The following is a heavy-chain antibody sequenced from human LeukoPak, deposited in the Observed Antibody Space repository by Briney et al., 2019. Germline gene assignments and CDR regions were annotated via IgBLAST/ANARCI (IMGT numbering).Heavy chain of an antibody. V-gene: IGHV3-30*14. J-gene: IGHJ4*02. CDR2: ISYDGSNK. D-gene: IGHD6-19*01. CDR3: ARDSNGPAF. Sequence: QPGRSLRLSCAPSGFTFSSYAMHWVRQAPGKGLEWVAVISYDGSNKYYADSVKGRFTISRDSSKNTLYLQMNSLRADDTAVYYCARDSNGPAFWGQGTLVTVSS. CDR1: GFTFSSYA.